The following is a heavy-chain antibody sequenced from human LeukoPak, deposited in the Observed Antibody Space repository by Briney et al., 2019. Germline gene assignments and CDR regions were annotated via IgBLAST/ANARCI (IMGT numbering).Heavy chain of an antibody. CDR1: GFTFSSYW. CDR2: INSDESST. D-gene: IGHD3-22*01. CDR3: ARDHYYDSSGYYDY. Sequence: PGGSLRLSCAASGFTFSSYWMHWVRQAPGKGLVWVSRINSDESSTSYVDSVKGRFTISRDNAKNTLYLQMNSLRAEDTAVYYCARDHYYDSSGYYDYWGQGTLVTVSS. V-gene: IGHV3-74*01. J-gene: IGHJ4*02.